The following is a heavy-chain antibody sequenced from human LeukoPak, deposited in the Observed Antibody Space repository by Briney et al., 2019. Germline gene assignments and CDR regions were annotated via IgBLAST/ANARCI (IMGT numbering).Heavy chain of an antibody. CDR1: GFTFSSYA. V-gene: IGHV3-23*01. CDR2: ISGSGGST. D-gene: IGHD4-17*01. CDR3: AKAPHNYGDYVGGMDV. Sequence: GGSLRLSCAASGFTFSSYAMSWVRQAPGKGLEWVSAISGSGGSTYYADSEKGRFTISRDNSKNTLYLQMNSLRAEDTAVYYCAKAPHNYGDYVGGMDVWGQGTTVTVSS. J-gene: IGHJ6*02.